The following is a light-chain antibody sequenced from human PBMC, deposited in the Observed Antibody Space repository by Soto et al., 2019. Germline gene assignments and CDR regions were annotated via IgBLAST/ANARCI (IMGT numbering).Light chain of an antibody. V-gene: IGKV1-27*01. CDR1: QDISTY. Sequence: DIHMTQSTSSLYASVVDIVTITCRASQDISTYLAWYQQKPGKVPKLLISGASTLQSGVPSRFSGSGSGTDFTLTINSLQAEDVATYYCQKYKSVSPWTFGQGTKVDI. J-gene: IGKJ1*01. CDR3: QKYKSVSPWT. CDR2: GAS.